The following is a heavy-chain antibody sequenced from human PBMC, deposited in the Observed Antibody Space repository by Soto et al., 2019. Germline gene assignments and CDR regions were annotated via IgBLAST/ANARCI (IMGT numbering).Heavy chain of an antibody. CDR3: AKGPDSGSYLWDY. CDR2: ISGGGDNT. CDR1: GFTLSSYA. Sequence: GGSLRLSCAAPGFTLSSYAMSWVRQGPGKGLEWVSVISGGGDNTYYADSVKGRFTISRDNSKNTLYLQMNSLRAEDTAVYYCAKGPDSGSYLWDYWGQGTLVTVSS. V-gene: IGHV3-23*01. D-gene: IGHD1-26*01. J-gene: IGHJ4*02.